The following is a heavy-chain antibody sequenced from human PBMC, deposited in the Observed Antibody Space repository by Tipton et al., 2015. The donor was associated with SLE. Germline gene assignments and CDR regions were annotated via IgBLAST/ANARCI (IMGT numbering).Heavy chain of an antibody. V-gene: IGHV4-38-2*02. CDR2: IYHSGST. CDR3: ARGLTQSPDY. J-gene: IGHJ4*02. CDR1: GYSISSGYY. D-gene: IGHD2-15*01. Sequence: TLSLTCTVSGYSISSGYYWGWIRQPPGKGLEWIGTIYHSGSTYYNPSLKSRVTISVDTSKNQFSLKLSSMTAADTAVYYCARGLTQSPDYWGQGTLVTVSS.